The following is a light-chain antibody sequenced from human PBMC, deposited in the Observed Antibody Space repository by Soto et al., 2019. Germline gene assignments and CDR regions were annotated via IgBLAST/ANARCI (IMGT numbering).Light chain of an antibody. Sequence: QSALTQPASVSGSPGQSITISCTGTSSDVGGYNYVSWYQQHPGKAPKVMVYEVNNRPSGVSIRFSGSKSGNTASLTISGLQAEDEADYYCSSFTSSSTIVFGGGTKLTVL. V-gene: IGLV2-14*01. CDR2: EVN. CDR1: SSDVGGYNY. J-gene: IGLJ2*01. CDR3: SSFTSSSTIV.